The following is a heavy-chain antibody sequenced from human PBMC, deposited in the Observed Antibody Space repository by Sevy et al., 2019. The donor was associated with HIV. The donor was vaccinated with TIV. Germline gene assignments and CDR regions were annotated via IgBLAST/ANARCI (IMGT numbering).Heavy chain of an antibody. CDR2: ISSSGSTI. D-gene: IGHD3-16*02. CDR3: ARDTEDKPYDYVWGSYRSTIHYFDY. Sequence: GGSLRLSCAASGFTFSDYYMSWIRQAPGKGLEWVSYISSSGSTIYYADSVKGRFTISRDNAKNSLYLQMNSLRAEDTAVYYCARDTEDKPYDYVWGSYRSTIHYFDYWGQGTLVTVSS. V-gene: IGHV3-11*01. CDR1: GFTFSDYY. J-gene: IGHJ4*02.